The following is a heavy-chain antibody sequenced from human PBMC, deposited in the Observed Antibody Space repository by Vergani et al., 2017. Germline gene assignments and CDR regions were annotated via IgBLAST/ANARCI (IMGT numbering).Heavy chain of an antibody. CDR2: TYYSGST. D-gene: IGHD6-6*01. Sequence: QVQLQESGPGLVRPSQTLSLTCTVSGGSISSGNYYWSWIRQHPGKGLEWIGYTYYSGSTYYNPSLKSRVTISVDTSKNQFSLKLSSVTAADTSVYYCARSSGKSIAARNWFDPWGQGTLVTVSS. CDR1: GGSISSGNYY. J-gene: IGHJ5*02. CDR3: ARSSGKSIAARNWFDP. V-gene: IGHV4-31*03.